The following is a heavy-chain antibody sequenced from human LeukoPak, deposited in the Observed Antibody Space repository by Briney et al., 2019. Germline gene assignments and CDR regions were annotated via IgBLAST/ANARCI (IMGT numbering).Heavy chain of an antibody. J-gene: IGHJ5*02. V-gene: IGHV3-30*03. D-gene: IGHD1-26*01. Sequence: LSLTCAVYGGSFSGYYWSWIRQPPGKGLEWVAVISYDGSNKYYADSVKGRFTISRDNSKNTLYLQMNSLRAEDTAVYYCARDGAIVGATTGNWFDPWGQGTLVTVSS. CDR2: ISYDGSNK. CDR1: GGSFSGYY. CDR3: ARDGAIVGATTGNWFDP.